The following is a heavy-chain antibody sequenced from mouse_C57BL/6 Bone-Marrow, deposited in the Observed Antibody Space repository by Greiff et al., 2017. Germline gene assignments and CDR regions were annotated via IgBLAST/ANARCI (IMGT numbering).Heavy chain of an antibody. Sequence: VQLQQSGPGLVQPSQSLSITCTVSGFSLTSYGVHWVRQSPGKGLEWLGVIWSGGSTAYNAAFISRLSISKDNSKSHVFFKMNSLQADDTAIYYCASFWYFDVWGTGTTVTVSS. V-gene: IGHV2-2*01. CDR1: GFSLTSYG. CDR2: IWSGGST. CDR3: ASFWYFDV. J-gene: IGHJ1*03.